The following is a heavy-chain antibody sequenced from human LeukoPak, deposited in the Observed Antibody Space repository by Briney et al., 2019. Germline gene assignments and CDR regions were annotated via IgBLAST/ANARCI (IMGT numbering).Heavy chain of an antibody. CDR1: GYTFTSNY. D-gene: IGHD3-10*01. CDR3: ARGDYYGSDY. V-gene: IGHV1-46*01. J-gene: IGHJ4*02. Sequence: ASVKVSCKAFGYTFTSNYMHWVRQAPGQGPEWMGVISPSGGSTTYAQKFQGRVTLTRDMSTSTDYLELSSLRSDDTAVYYCARGDYYGSDYWGQGTLVTVSS. CDR2: ISPSGGST.